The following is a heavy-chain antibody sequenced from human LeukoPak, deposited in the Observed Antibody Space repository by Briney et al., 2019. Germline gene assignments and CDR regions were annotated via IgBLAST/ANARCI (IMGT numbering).Heavy chain of an antibody. D-gene: IGHD6-19*01. Sequence: GGSLRLSCVVSGLKFSDYEMNWARQAPGKGLEWISYISDESTSIYYADSAKGRFTISRDNAKNSLYLQMDSLTAEDTALYYCAREGSAWQLRPDPFHIWGQGTMVTVSS. CDR1: GLKFSDYE. CDR3: AREGSAWQLRPDPFHI. V-gene: IGHV3-48*03. J-gene: IGHJ3*02. CDR2: ISDESTSI.